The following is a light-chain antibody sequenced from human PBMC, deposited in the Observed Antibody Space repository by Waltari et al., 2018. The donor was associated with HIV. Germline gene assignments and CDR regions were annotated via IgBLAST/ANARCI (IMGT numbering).Light chain of an antibody. V-gene: IGKV3-20*01. CDR1: QSVSSTY. CDR2: GAS. CDR3: QQYGSSPRFT. Sequence: IVLTQSTGTLSLSPGERATLPCRASQSVSSTYLAWFQQKPGQAPRLLIYGASSRATGIPDRFSGSGSGTDFTLTISRLEPEDFAVYYCQQYGSSPRFTFGPGTKVDIK. J-gene: IGKJ3*01.